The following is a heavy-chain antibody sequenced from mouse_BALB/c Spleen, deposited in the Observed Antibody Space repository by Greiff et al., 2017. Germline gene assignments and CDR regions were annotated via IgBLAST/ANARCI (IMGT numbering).Heavy chain of an antibody. CDR1: GYSITSDYA. Sequence: EVQLQQSGPGLVKPSQSLSLTCTVTGYSITSDYAWNWIRQFPGNKLEWMGYISYSGSTSYNPSLKSRISITRDTSKNQFFLQLNSVTTEDTATYYCARGYYGYWYFDVWGAGTTVTVSS. CDR2: ISYSGST. J-gene: IGHJ1*01. V-gene: IGHV3-2*02. D-gene: IGHD1-1*01. CDR3: ARGYYGYWYFDV.